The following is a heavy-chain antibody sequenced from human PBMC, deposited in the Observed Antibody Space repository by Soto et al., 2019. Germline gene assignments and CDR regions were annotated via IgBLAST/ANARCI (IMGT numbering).Heavy chain of an antibody. CDR2: INYSGGRT. V-gene: IGHV3-23*01. CDR1: GFTFSSYA. CDR3: AKVPTREMETVVQAFDM. D-gene: IGHD1-1*01. J-gene: IGHJ3*02. Sequence: EVQLLESGGGLVQPGGSLRLSCAASGFTFSSYAMSWVRQAPGKGLEWVSAINYSGGRTYYADSVKGRFTVSRDNSKSTLYLQMSSLRGDDSAVWFSAKVPTREMETVVQAFDMWGQGTMVTVSS.